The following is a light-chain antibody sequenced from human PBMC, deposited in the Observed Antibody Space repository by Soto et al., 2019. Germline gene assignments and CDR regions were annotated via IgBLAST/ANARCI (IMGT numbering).Light chain of an antibody. CDR1: SGHSSYI. CDR3: ETWDSNIRV. Sequence: QLVLTQSPSASASLGSSVKLTCTLSSGHSSYIIAWHQQQPGKAPRYLMKLEGSGSYNKGSGVPDRFSGSSSGADRYLTIPNLQFEDEANYYGETWDSNIRVSGGGTKVTAL. J-gene: IGLJ2*01. V-gene: IGLV4-60*02. CDR2: LEGSGSY.